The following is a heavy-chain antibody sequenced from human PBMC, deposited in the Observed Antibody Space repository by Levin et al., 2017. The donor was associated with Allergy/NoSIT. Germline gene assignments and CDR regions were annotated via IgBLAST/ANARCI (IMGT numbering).Heavy chain of an antibody. J-gene: IGHJ5*02. Sequence: GESLKISCAASGFTFSSYAMSWVRQAPGKGLEWVSAISGSGGSTYYADSVKGRFTISRDNSKNTLYLQMNSLRAEDTAVYYCAKDPCSGGSCPRIWFDPWGQGTLVTVSS. CDR3: AKDPCSGGSCPRIWFDP. CDR2: ISGSGGST. CDR1: GFTFSSYA. D-gene: IGHD2-15*01. V-gene: IGHV3-23*01.